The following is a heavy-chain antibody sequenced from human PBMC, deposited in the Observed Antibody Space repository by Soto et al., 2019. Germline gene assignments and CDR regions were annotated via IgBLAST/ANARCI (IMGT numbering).Heavy chain of an antibody. CDR1: GFTFSSYA. CDR2: ISYDGSNK. CDR3: ARVGRLHYFDY. Sequence: QVQLVESGGGVVQPGRSLRLSYAASGFTFSSYAMHWVRQAPGKGLEWVAVISYDGSNKYYADSVKGRFTISRDNSKNTLYLQMNSLRAEDTAVYYCARVGRLHYFDYWGQGTLFTVSS. J-gene: IGHJ4*02. D-gene: IGHD4-17*01. V-gene: IGHV3-30-3*01.